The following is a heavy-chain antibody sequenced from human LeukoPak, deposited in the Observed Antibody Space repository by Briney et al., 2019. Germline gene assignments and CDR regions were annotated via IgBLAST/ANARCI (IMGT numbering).Heavy chain of an antibody. CDR2: IYYSGST. CDR3: ARQTGSGLFILL. Sequence: SETLSLTCTVSGGSISSSSYYWGWIRQPPGKGLEWIGSIYYSGSTYCNPSLKSRVTISVDTSKNQFSLKLTSVTAADTAVYYCARQTGSGLFILLGGQGTLVTVSS. CDR1: GGSISSSSYY. J-gene: IGHJ4*02. D-gene: IGHD3/OR15-3a*01. V-gene: IGHV4-39*01.